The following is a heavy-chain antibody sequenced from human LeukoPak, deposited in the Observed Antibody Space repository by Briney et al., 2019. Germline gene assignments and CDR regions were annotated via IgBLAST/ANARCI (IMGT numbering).Heavy chain of an antibody. CDR3: ARAPVTMVRGVMLFDY. CDR1: GYTFTSYD. CDR2: MNPNSGNT. J-gene: IGHJ4*02. Sequence: ASVKVSCKASGYTFTSYDINWVRQATGQGLEWMGWMNPNSGNTGYAQKLQGRVTMTRNTSISTAYMELSSLRSEDTAVYYCARAPVTMVRGVMLFDYWGQGTLVTVSS. D-gene: IGHD3-10*01. V-gene: IGHV1-8*01.